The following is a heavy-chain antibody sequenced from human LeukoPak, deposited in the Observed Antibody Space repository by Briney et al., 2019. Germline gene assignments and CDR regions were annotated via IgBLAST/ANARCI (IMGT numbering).Heavy chain of an antibody. D-gene: IGHD3-9*01. CDR1: GYSFTTYW. CDR3: ARPQYDILTGYPEAFDI. CDR2: IYPGDSDT. Sequence: GESLKISCKGSGYSFTTYWIGWVRQRPGKGLEWMGIIYPGDSDTRYSPSFQGQVTISADRSITTTYLQWGSLRALDTAIYYCARPQYDILTGYPEAFDIWGQGTMVTVSS. V-gene: IGHV5-51*01. J-gene: IGHJ3*02.